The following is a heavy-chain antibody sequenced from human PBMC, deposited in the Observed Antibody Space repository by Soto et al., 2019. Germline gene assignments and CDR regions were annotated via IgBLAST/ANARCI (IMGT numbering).Heavy chain of an antibody. CDR3: ARPGQKLRYFDWPLGETHRCWFDP. CDR1: GYTFTSYA. V-gene: IGHV1-3*01. J-gene: IGHJ5*02. CDR2: INAGNGNT. Sequence: ASVKVSCKDSGYTFTSYAMQWVRQAPGQRLEWMGWINAGNGNTKYSQKFQGRVTITRDTSASTAYMELSSLRSEDTAVYYCARPGQKLRYFDWPLGETHRCWFDPWGQGTLVTVSS. D-gene: IGHD3-9*01.